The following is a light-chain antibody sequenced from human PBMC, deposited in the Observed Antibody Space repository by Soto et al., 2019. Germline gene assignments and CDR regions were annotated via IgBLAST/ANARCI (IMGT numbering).Light chain of an antibody. J-gene: IGKJ1*01. CDR1: QTVLNSSNNKTY. Sequence: DIVMTQSPDSLAVSLGERATLDCTSSQTVLNSSNNKTYLAWYRQRPGQPPTLLINWASTRQSGVPARFRGSGSGTEFTLTISDLQAEDLAVYYCQQFHTIPWTFGQGTKVDIK. CDR3: QQFHTIPWT. CDR2: WAS. V-gene: IGKV4-1*01.